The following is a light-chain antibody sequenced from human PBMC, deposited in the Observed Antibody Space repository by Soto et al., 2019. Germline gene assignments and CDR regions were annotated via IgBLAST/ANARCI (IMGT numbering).Light chain of an antibody. Sequence: QAVVTQEPSFSVSPGGTVTLTCGLTSGSVSILSYPSWYQQTPGQAPRTLIYSTNPRSSGVPDRFSGSILGTKAALTIAGAQAEDDSHYYCALYLGRGNMVFGGGTKLTVL. CDR1: SGSVSILSY. V-gene: IGLV8-61*01. CDR3: ALYLGRGNMV. J-gene: IGLJ3*02. CDR2: STN.